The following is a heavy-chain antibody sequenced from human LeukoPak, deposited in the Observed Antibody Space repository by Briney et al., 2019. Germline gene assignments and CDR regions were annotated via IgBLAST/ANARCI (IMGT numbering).Heavy chain of an antibody. D-gene: IGHD3-22*01. CDR1: GGSISSGGYY. CDR3: ASYYDSSGYRGLFDY. V-gene: IGHV4-39*07. Sequence: SETLSLTCTVSGGSISSGGYYWSWIRQPPGKGLEWIGEINHSGSTNYNPSLKSRVTISVDTSKNQFSLKLSSVTAADTAVYYCASYYDSSGYRGLFDYWGQGTLVTVSS. J-gene: IGHJ4*02. CDR2: INHSGST.